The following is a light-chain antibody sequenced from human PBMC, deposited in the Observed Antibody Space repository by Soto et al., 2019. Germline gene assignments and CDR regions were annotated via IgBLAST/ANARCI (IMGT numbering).Light chain of an antibody. Sequence: EIALTQSPGTPSLSPGERATLSCRASQSVSSSYLAGYQQKPGQAPRLRIYGASSRATGIPDRFSGSGPGTDFTLSISRLEPENVAVYYCQQYCSSPPLPFSGGTKVYIK. CDR3: QQYCSSPPLP. V-gene: IGKV3-20*01. CDR1: QSVSSSY. CDR2: GAS. J-gene: IGKJ4*02.